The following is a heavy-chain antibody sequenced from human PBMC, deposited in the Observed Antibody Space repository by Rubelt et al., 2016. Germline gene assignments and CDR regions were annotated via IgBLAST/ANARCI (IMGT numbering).Heavy chain of an antibody. CDR2: ISAYNGNT. CDR3: ARVPRLGSYPPNDY. CDR1: GYTFTSYG. D-gene: IGHD1-26*01. V-gene: IGHV1-18*01. J-gene: IGHJ4*02. Sequence: QVQLVQSGAEVKKPGASVKVSCKASGYTFTSYGISWVRQAPGQGLEWMGWISAYNGNTNSSERFLGRVTMTTDTSTGSAYMELRSLRSDDTAVYYCARVPRLGSYPPNDYWGQGTLVTVSS.